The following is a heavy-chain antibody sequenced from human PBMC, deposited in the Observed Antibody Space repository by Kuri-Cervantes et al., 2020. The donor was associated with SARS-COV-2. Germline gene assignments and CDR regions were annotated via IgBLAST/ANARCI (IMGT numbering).Heavy chain of an antibody. CDR2: ISYDGSNK. D-gene: IGHD2/OR15-2a*01. CDR3: AIPPFSRAPSYYYYMDV. Sequence: GGSLRLSCAASGFTFSSYWMSWVRQAPGKGLEWVAVISYDGSNKYYADSVKGRFTISRDNSKNTLYLQMNSPRAEDTAVYYCAIPPFSRAPSYYYYMDVWGKGTTVTVSS. V-gene: IGHV3-30-3*01. J-gene: IGHJ6*03. CDR1: GFTFSSYW.